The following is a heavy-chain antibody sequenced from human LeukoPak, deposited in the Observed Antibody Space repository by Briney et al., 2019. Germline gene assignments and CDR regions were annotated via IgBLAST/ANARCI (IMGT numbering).Heavy chain of an antibody. V-gene: IGHV3-72*01. D-gene: IGHD1-26*01. J-gene: IGHJ3*02. CDR1: GFTFSDHY. Sequence: PGGSLRLSCADSGFTFSDHYMDWVRQAPGKGLEWVGRTRNKANSYTTEYAASVKGRFTISRDDSKNSLYLQMDSLRAEDTAVYYCAKAEGEEDAFDIWGQGTMVTVSS. CDR3: AKAEGEEDAFDI. CDR2: TRNKANSYTT.